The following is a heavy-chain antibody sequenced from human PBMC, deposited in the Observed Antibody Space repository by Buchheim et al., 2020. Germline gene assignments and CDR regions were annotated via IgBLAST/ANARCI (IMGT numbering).Heavy chain of an antibody. J-gene: IGHJ6*02. D-gene: IGHD2-15*01. Sequence: QVQLVESGGGVVQPGRSLRLSCAASGFTFSSYAMHWVRQAPGKGLEWVAVISYDGSNKYYADSVKGRFTISRDNSKNTLYLQMNSLRAEDTAVYYCAGEGCSGGSCYLLYGMDVWGQGTT. CDR3: AGEGCSGGSCYLLYGMDV. V-gene: IGHV3-30-3*01. CDR2: ISYDGSNK. CDR1: GFTFSSYA.